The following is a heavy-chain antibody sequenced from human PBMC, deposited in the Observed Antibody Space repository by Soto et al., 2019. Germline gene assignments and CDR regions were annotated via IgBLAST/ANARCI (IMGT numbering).Heavy chain of an antibody. D-gene: IGHD3-16*02. CDR2: ISGSGGST. V-gene: IGHV3-23*01. CDR3: AKWGYDYVWGSYRQPSDAFDI. Sequence: EVQLLESGGGLVQPGGSLRLSCAASGFTFSSYAMSWVRQAPGKGLEWVSAISGSGGSTYYADSVKGRFTISRDNSKNTLYLQMNSLRAEDTAVYYCAKWGYDYVWGSYRQPSDAFDIWGQGTMVTVSS. CDR1: GFTFSSYA. J-gene: IGHJ3*02.